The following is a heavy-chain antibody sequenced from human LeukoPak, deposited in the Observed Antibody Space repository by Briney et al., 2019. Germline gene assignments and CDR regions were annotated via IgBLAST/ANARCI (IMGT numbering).Heavy chain of an antibody. J-gene: IGHJ5*02. V-gene: IGHV3-23*01. CDR3: AKEGPFYYGSGSYLST. D-gene: IGHD3-10*01. CDR2: ICGSGGST. CDR1: RFTFRRYA. Sequence: PGGSLRLSCAASRFTFRRYAMSWVRQAPGRGLEWVSPICGSGGSTYYADSVKGRFTISRDNSKNTLYLQMNSLRAEDTAVYYCAKEGPFYYGSGSYLSTWGQGTLVTVSS.